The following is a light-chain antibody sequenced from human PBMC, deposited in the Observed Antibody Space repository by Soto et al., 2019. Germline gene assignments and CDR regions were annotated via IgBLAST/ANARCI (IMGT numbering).Light chain of an antibody. J-gene: IGKJ2*01. CDR3: QQYNDYQYT. V-gene: IGKV1-5*03. CDR2: KAT. Sequence: DIEMTQSPSTLSASVGDTVTITCWASQSIATWLAWYQQKPEKAPKLLIYKATNVQSGVPSRFSGSGSGTEFSLTISSLQPEDFAIYYCQQYNDYQYTFGQGTKLEIK. CDR1: QSIATW.